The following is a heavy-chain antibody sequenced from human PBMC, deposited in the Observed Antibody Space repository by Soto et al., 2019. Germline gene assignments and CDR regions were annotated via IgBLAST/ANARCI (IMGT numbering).Heavy chain of an antibody. J-gene: IGHJ6*02. CDR3: AHKGGRGAAMDV. V-gene: IGHV2-5*02. D-gene: IGHD2-15*01. CDR1: GFSVSTSGVG. CDR2: IYWDGDE. Sequence: QITLKESGPTLVKPTQTLTLTCTFSGFSVSTSGVGVAWIRQPPGKALDWLALIYWDGDERYSPFLQSRVTITKDTSKNQVVLTMTNMDPVDTATYYCAHKGGRGAAMDVWGQGTTVTVSS.